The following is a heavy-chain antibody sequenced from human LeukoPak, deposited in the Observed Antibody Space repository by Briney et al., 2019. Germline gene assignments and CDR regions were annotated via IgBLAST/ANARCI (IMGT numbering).Heavy chain of an antibody. CDR2: RSYDGSNK. J-gene: IGHJ6*03. CDR1: GSTFSSYG. D-gene: IGHD2-2*01. V-gene: IGHV3-30*18. Sequence: PGGSLRLSCAASGSTFSSYGMHWVRQAPGKGLEWVAVRSYDGSNKYYADSAKGRFTISRDNSKNTLYLQMNSLRAEDTAVYYCAKEGRYCSSTSCYLRWIYYYYMDVWGKGTTVTVSS. CDR3: AKEGRYCSSTSCYLRWIYYYYMDV.